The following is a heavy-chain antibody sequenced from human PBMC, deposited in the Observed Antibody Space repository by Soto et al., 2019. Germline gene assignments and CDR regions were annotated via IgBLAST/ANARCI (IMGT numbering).Heavy chain of an antibody. Sequence: SETLSLTCTVSGGSISSYYWSWIRQPPGKGLEWIGYIYYSGSTNYNPSLKSRVTISVDTSKNQFSLKLSSVTAADTAVYYCAGGLDYGDPYYYYYYMDVWGKGTTVTVSS. CDR2: IYYSGST. CDR1: GGSISSYY. J-gene: IGHJ6*03. D-gene: IGHD4-17*01. CDR3: AGGLDYGDPYYYYYYMDV. V-gene: IGHV4-59*01.